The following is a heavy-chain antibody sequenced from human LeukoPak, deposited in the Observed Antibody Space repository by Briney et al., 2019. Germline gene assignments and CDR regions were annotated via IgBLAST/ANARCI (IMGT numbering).Heavy chain of an antibody. CDR2: ISSSGGAI. CDR3: AGVGITMIGGV. Sequence: PGGSLRLSCAASGFTFSSYEMNWVRQAPGKGLEWVSYISSSGGAIYYADSVKGRFTISRDNAKNSLYLQMNSLRAADTAVYYCAGVGITMIGGVWGKGTTVTISS. J-gene: IGHJ6*04. CDR1: GFTFSSYE. D-gene: IGHD3-10*02. V-gene: IGHV3-48*03.